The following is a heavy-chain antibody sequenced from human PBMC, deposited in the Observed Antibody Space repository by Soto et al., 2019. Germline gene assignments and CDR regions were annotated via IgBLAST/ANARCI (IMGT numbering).Heavy chain of an antibody. V-gene: IGHV1-69*06. J-gene: IGHJ4*02. CDR1: GGTFSSFA. D-gene: IGHD3-22*01. CDR3: APGYYFDTSGSWGRWYLDY. Sequence: QVQLVQSGAEVKKPGSSVKVSCKASGGTFSSFAIGWVRQAPGQGLEWMGGIIPIFGTTRYAQKFQDRVTIIADKSTSTAYMELSSLRSEDTAVYYCAPGYYFDTSGSWGRWYLDYWGQGTLVTVSS. CDR2: IIPIFGTT.